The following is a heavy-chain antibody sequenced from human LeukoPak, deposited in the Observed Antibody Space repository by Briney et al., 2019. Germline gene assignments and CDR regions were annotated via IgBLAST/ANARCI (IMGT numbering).Heavy chain of an antibody. V-gene: IGHV3-48*01. Sequence: GGSLRLSCAASGFTFSSYSMNWVRQAPGKGLEWVSYISSSRSTIYYADSVKGRFTISRDNAKNSLYLQMNSLRAEDTAVYYCARGPRRFLEWLSSPYWGQGTLVTVSS. D-gene: IGHD3-3*01. CDR1: GFTFSSYS. J-gene: IGHJ4*02. CDR3: ARGPRRFLEWLSSPY. CDR2: ISSSRSTI.